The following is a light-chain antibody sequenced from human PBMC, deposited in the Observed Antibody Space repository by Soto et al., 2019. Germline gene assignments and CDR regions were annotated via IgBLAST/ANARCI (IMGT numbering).Light chain of an antibody. CDR2: EVN. Sequence: QSALAQPSSVSGSPGQSITISFTGTSTDVGGYNYVSWYQHHPGKGPKLIIYEVNNRPSGVSDRFSGSKSGNKASLTISNLEAEDESDYYCGSYTSNDTPFVFGTGTKVTVL. V-gene: IGLV2-14*01. CDR1: STDVGGYNY. J-gene: IGLJ1*01. CDR3: GSYTSNDTPFV.